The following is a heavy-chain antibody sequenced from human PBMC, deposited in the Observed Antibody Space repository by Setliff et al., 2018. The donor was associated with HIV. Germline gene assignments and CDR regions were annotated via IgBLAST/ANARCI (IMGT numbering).Heavy chain of an antibody. CDR2: IYPGDSDT. CDR1: GYTFSNYW. J-gene: IGHJ3*02. Sequence: GESLKISCKGSGYTFSNYWIAWVRQMPGKGLEWMGIIYPGDSDTRYSPSFQGQVTISADKSISTAYLQWSSLKASDTAMYYCASTEITSGAFDIWGQGTMVTVSS. V-gene: IGHV5-51*01. D-gene: IGHD3-10*01. CDR3: ASTEITSGAFDI.